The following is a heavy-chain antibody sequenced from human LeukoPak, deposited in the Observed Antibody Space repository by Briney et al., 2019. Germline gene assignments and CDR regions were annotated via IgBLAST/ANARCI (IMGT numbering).Heavy chain of an antibody. Sequence: GGSLRLSCAASGFTFSSYSMNWVRQAPGKGLEWVSSISSISSYIYYADAVKGRFTISRDNAKISLYLQMNSLRAEDTAVYYRAREQIGHGSWHLNPHCYCDFWGQGTLVTVSS. J-gene: IGHJ4*02. CDR2: ISSISSYI. V-gene: IGHV3-21*01. CDR1: GFTFSSYS. D-gene: IGHD6-13*01. CDR3: AREQIGHGSWHLNPHCYCDF.